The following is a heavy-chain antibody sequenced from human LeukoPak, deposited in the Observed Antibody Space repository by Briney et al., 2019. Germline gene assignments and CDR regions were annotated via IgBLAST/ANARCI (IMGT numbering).Heavy chain of an antibody. CDR3: ARDGRFPPEPLPRYFDY. V-gene: IGHV1-2*02. CDR2: INPNSGGT. J-gene: IGHJ4*02. Sequence: ASVKVSCKASGYTFTGYYMHWVRQAPGQGLEWMGWINPNSGGTNYAQKFQGRVTMTRDTSISTAYMELSRLRSDDTAVYYCARDGRFPPEPLPRYFDYWGQGTLVTVSS. CDR1: GYTFTGYY. D-gene: IGHD1-26*01.